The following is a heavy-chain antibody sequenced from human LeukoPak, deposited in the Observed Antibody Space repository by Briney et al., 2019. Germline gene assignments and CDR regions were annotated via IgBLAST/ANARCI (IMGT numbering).Heavy chain of an antibody. V-gene: IGHV1-18*01. J-gene: IGHJ4*02. Sequence: ASVKVSCKASGYTFTNYDISWVRQAPGQGLEWMGWISAYNGNTNYAQKLQGRVTMTTDTSTSTAYMELRSLRSDDTAVYYCARDPHGIAAAASDYWGQGTLVTVSS. CDR3: ARDPHGIAAAASDY. CDR2: ISAYNGNT. D-gene: IGHD6-13*01. CDR1: GYTFTNYD.